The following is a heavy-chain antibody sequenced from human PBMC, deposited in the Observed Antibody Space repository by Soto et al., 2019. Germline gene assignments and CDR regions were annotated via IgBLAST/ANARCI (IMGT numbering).Heavy chain of an antibody. CDR2: IYYSGST. J-gene: IGHJ4*02. V-gene: IGHV4-59*01. CDR1: GGSISSYY. Sequence: PSETLSLTYTVSGGSISSYYWSWLRQPPGKGLEWIGYIYYSGSTNYNPSLKSRVTISVDTSKNQFSLKLSSVTAADTAVYYCAGNYYDSSGLDYWGQGTLVTVS. D-gene: IGHD3-22*01. CDR3: AGNYYDSSGLDY.